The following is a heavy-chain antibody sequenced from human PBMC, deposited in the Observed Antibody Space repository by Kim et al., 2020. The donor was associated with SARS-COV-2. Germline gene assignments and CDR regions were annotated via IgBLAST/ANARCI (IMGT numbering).Heavy chain of an antibody. V-gene: IGHV3-23*01. D-gene: IGHD6-13*01. J-gene: IGHJ4*02. CDR3: AKGTGYSSSWSGFFDY. CDR1: GFTFSSYA. Sequence: GGSLRLSCAASGFTFSSYAMSWVRQAPGKGLEWVSAISGSGGSTYYADSVKGRFTISRDNSKNTLYLQMNSLRAEDTAVYYCAKGTGYSSSWSGFFDYWGQGTPVTVSS. CDR2: ISGSGGST.